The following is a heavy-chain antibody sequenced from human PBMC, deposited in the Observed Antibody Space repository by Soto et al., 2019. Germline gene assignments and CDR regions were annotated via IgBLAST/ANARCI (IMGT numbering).Heavy chain of an antibody. CDR3: ARVMSDGYNFGY. Sequence: QVQLVQSGAEVKKPGASVKVSCKASGYSFTTYAIHWVRQAPGQRLEWMGWINAGNGNTIYSQRFQGRVTITRDTSARTVYMELNSLRSEDTAVYYCARVMSDGYNFGYWGQGTLVT. CDR2: INAGNGNT. J-gene: IGHJ4*02. V-gene: IGHV1-3*01. CDR1: GYSFTTYA. D-gene: IGHD2-21*01.